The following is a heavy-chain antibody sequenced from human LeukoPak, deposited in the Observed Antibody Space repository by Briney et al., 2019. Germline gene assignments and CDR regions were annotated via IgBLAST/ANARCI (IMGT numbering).Heavy chain of an antibody. CDR1: DFTFRTYS. J-gene: IGHJ4*02. D-gene: IGHD3-16*01. V-gene: IGHV3-48*02. CDR2: ISAGGVIT. CDR3: ARVGVGDWGSVCDH. Sequence: GGSLRLSCGASDFTFRTYSMIWARQTPGTGMEWISYISAGGVITHYSESVKGRFSISRDNAKNSLFLQINRLQDEDTAVYYCARVGVGDWGSVCDHWGQGARVTVSS.